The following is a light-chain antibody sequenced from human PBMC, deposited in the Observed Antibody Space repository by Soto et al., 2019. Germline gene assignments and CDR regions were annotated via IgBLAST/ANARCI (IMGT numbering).Light chain of an antibody. CDR1: SSNIGHNH. CDR3: AAWDDSRLWV. Sequence: QSVLTQPPSASGTPGQRITISCSGSSSNIGHNHVYWYQHLPGTAPKLLIYANDQRPSGVPDRFSASKSGTSASLAISGLRSDDESDYYCAAWDDSRLWVFGGGTKVTVL. CDR2: AND. J-gene: IGLJ3*02. V-gene: IGLV1-47*01.